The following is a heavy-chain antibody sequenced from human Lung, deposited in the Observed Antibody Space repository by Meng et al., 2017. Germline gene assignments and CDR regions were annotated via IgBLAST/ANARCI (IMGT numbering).Heavy chain of an antibody. CDR1: GDTLPDYW. CDR3: ARDEDISAAGKLFGDY. CDR2: INPKSGDT. V-gene: IGHV1-2*06. Sequence: VRLWRSGAEVKKPGASVKVSCNAAGDTLPDYWLHWVRRAPGQGLEWMGRINPKSGDTHYAQRFQGRVTMTGDTSISTAYMELSGLRSDDTAMYYCARDEDISAAGKLFGDYWGQGTLVTVSS. D-gene: IGHD6-13*01. J-gene: IGHJ4*02.